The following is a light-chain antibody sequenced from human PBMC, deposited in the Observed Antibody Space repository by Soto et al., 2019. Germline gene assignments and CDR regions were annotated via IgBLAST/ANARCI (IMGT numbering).Light chain of an antibody. CDR3: QQYGSSPWT. CDR2: GAS. Sequence: EIVMTQSPATLSVSPGERATLSCRASQSVSSNLAWYQQKPGQAPRLLIYGASTRATGIPDRFSGSGSGTDFTLTIRRLEPEDFGVYYCQQYGSSPWTFGQGTKVDI. J-gene: IGKJ1*01. CDR1: QSVSSN. V-gene: IGKV3-20*01.